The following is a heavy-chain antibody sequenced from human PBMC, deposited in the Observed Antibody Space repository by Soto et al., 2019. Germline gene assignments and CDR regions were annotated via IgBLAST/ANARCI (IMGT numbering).Heavy chain of an antibody. CDR2: ISYSGST. CDR3: AKVSDSTKGYTYDS. J-gene: IGHJ5*02. CDR1: GGSISSSSYY. D-gene: IGHD5-18*01. Sequence: SETLSLTCTVSGGSISSSSYYWGWIRQPPGKGLEWIGSISYSGSTNYNPSLKSRVTISVDTSKNQFSLKLSSVTAADTAVYYCAKVSDSTKGYTYDSWGQGALVTVSS. V-gene: IGHV4-39*07.